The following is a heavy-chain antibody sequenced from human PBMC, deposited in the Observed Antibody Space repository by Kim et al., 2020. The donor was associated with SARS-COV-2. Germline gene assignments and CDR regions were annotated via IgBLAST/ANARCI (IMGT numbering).Heavy chain of an antibody. CDR1: VGSFTGYH. V-gene: IGHV4-34*01. Sequence: SETLSLTCAVYVGSFTGYHWTWIRQSPGTGLEWIGDIDHSGATKYNPALKSRVVISVEASKNQFSLKVKSLTAADTAVYFCARGRAGVVPSPILGLGPYYEYYTLDVWGQGTTVSVSS. J-gene: IGHJ6*02. CDR2: IDHSGAT. D-gene: IGHD3-3*01. CDR3: ARGRAGVVPSPILGLGPYYEYYTLDV.